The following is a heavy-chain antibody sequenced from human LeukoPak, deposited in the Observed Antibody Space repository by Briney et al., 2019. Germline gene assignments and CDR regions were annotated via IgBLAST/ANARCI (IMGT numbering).Heavy chain of an antibody. CDR2: ISGGGATT. CDR3: ARSTGYRASGRDIES. V-gene: IGHV3-23*01. CDR1: GSTVCSYG. Sequence: GGSLRLFYAASGSTVCSYGMSWIRQAPGKGLEWVSDISGGGATTFYADSVKGRFTISRDNSKNTLYLQLGSLRAEDTAVYDYARSTGYRASGRDIESCGRGNLVTVSS. D-gene: IGHD6-13*01. J-gene: IGHJ4*02.